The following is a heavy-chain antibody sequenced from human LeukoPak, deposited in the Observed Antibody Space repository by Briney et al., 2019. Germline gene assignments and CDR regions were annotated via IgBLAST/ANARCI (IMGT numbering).Heavy chain of an antibody. V-gene: IGHV3-7*04. CDR1: GFTFSSYW. CDR2: IKQDGSEK. CDR3: ARVHGDYPDYFDY. Sequence: PGGSLRLSCAASGFTFSSYWMSWVRQAPGKGREWVANIKQDGSEKYYVDSVKGRFTISRDKAKNSLYLQMNSLTAEDTAVYYCARVHGDYPDYFDYWGQGTLVTVSS. D-gene: IGHD4-17*01. J-gene: IGHJ4*02.